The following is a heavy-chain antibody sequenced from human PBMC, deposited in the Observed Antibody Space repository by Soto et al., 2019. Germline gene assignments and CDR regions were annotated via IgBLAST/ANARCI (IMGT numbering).Heavy chain of an antibody. CDR2: IYHSGST. D-gene: IGHD1-7*01. CDR1: GGSISSGGYS. Sequence: SDTLSLTCAVSGGSISSGGYSWSWIRQPPGKGLEWIWYIYHSGSTYYNPSLNSRVTISVDRSNNQFSLKLSSVTAADTAVYYCARGGGLELRGGYYYGMDVWGQGTTVTVSS. J-gene: IGHJ6*02. V-gene: IGHV4-30-2*01. CDR3: ARGGGLELRGGYYYGMDV.